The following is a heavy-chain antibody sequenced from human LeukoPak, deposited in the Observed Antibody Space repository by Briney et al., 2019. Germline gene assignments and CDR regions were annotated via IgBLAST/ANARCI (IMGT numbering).Heavy chain of an antibody. D-gene: IGHD3-9*01. Sequence: SETLSLTCTVSGGSISSYYWSWIRQPPGKGLEWIGYIYYSGSTNYNPSLKSRVTISVDTSKNQFSLKLSSVTAADTAVYYCARQTSHYDILTGYYFIDYWGQGTLVTVSS. CDR2: IYYSGST. CDR3: ARQTSHYDILTGYYFIDY. V-gene: IGHV4-59*12. CDR1: GGSISSYY. J-gene: IGHJ4*02.